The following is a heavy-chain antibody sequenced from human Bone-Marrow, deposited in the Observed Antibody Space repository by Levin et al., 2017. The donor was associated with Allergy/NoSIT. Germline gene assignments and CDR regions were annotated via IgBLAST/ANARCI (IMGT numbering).Heavy chain of an antibody. J-gene: IGHJ4*02. D-gene: IGHD1-26*01. CDR2: INHSGST. Sequence: PSETLSLTCAVYGGSFSGYYWSWIRQPPGKGLEWIGEINHSGSTNYNPSLKSRVTISVDTSKNQFSLKLSSVTAADTAVYYCARVRGSYYRYYFDYWGQGTLVTVSS. CDR3: ARVRGSYYRYYFDY. V-gene: IGHV4-34*01. CDR1: GGSFSGYY.